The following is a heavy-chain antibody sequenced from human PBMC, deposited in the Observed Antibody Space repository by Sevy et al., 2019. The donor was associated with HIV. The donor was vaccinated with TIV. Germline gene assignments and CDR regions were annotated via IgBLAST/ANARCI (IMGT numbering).Heavy chain of an antibody. Sequence: GGSLRLSCAASGFTFSDYYMSWIRQAPGKGLEWVSYISSSSSYTNYADSVKGRFTISRDNAKNSLYLQMNSLRAEDTAVYYWARHRAHGSGCLQDWGQGTLVTVSS. CDR2: ISSSSSYT. CDR3: ARHRAHGSGCLQD. CDR1: GFTFSDYY. V-gene: IGHV3-11*06. J-gene: IGHJ4*02. D-gene: IGHD3-10*01.